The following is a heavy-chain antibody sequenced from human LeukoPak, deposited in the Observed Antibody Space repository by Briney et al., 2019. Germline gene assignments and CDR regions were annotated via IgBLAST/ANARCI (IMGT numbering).Heavy chain of an antibody. Sequence: PGGSLRVSCAASGFTFTSYAMSWVRQAPGKGLEWVSDINDSGAVTFYADSVKGRFTISRDNSKNTLYLQMNSLRVEDTAVYHCAKEPREYCSSSSCPNWLDHWGQGTLVTVSS. V-gene: IGHV3-23*01. CDR1: GFTFTSYA. J-gene: IGHJ5*02. D-gene: IGHD2-2*01. CDR3: AKEPREYCSSSSCPNWLDH. CDR2: INDSGAVT.